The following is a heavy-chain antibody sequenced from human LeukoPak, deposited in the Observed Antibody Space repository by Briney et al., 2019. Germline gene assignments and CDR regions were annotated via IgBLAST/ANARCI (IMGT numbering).Heavy chain of an antibody. CDR1: GFTFSNAW. J-gene: IGHJ4*02. CDR3: TATMVRGVNSFYYFDY. CDR2: IKSKTDGGTT. Sequence: AGGSLRLSCAASGFTFSNAWTSWVRQAPGKGLEWVGRIKSKTDGGTTDYAAPVEGRFTISRDDSKNTLYLQMNSLKTEDTAVYYCTATMVRGVNSFYYFDYWGQGTLVTVSS. D-gene: IGHD3-10*01. V-gene: IGHV3-15*01.